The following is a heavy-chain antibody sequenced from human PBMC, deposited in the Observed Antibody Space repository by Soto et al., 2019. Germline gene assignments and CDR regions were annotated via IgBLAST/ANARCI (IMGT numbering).Heavy chain of an antibody. CDR1: GFTFSSYA. J-gene: IGHJ5*02. CDR2: ISGSGGST. CDR3: AKDSDIVVVPAAPNWFDP. Sequence: GGSLRLSCAASGFTFSSYAMSWVRQAPGKGLEWVSAISGSGGSTYYADSVKGRFTISRDNSKNTLYLQMNSLRAEDTAVYYCAKDSDIVVVPAAPNWFDPWGQGTLVTVSS. V-gene: IGHV3-23*01. D-gene: IGHD2-2*01.